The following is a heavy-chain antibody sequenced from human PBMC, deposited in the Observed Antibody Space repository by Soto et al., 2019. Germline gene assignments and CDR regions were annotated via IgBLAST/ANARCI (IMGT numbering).Heavy chain of an antibody. CDR3: ANVIQRMTSVTYFDY. Sequence: QVQLVESGGGVVQPGRSLRLSCAASGFVFSDYAMHWVRQAPGQGLEWVTLISHDGRSDFYADSVKGRFSISRDNSKNTVFLQMNSLRPEDTAVYFCANVIQRMTSVTYFDYWGRGTLVTVSS. V-gene: IGHV3-30*18. J-gene: IGHJ4*02. CDR1: GFVFSDYA. D-gene: IGHD4-4*01. CDR2: ISHDGRSD.